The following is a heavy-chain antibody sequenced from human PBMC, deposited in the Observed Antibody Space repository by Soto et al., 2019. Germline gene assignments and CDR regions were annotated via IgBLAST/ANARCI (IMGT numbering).Heavy chain of an antibody. Sequence: GGSLRLSCAASGFTFSSYGMHWVRQAPGKGLEWVAVISYDGSNKYYADSVKGRFTISRDNSKNTLYLQMNSLRAEDTAVYYCAKDYRYWSYFDYWGQGTLVTVSS. D-gene: IGHD2-8*02. V-gene: IGHV3-30*18. CDR3: AKDYRYWSYFDY. CDR2: ISYDGSNK. CDR1: GFTFSSYG. J-gene: IGHJ4*02.